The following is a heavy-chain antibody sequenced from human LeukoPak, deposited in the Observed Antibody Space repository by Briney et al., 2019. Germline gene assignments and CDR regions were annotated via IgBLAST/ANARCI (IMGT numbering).Heavy chain of an antibody. J-gene: IGHJ4*02. CDR2: ISGSGGST. V-gene: IGHV3-23*01. CDR1: GFTFSSYA. CDR3: AKRDYSDSRGYAPLFDF. D-gene: IGHD3-22*01. Sequence: GGSLRLSCAASGFTFSSYAMSWVRQAPGKGLEWVSGISGSGGSTYYADSVKGRFTISRDNSKNTLYLQMNSLRAEDTAVYYCAKRDYSDSRGYAPLFDFWGQGTLVTVSS.